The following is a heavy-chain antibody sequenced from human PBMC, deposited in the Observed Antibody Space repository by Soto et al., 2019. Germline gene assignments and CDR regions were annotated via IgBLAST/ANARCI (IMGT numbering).Heavy chain of an antibody. D-gene: IGHD3-16*02. CDR3: ARMVYDYVWGSYRSAFDI. CDR2: IYYSGST. Sequence: SETLSLTCTVSGGSISSYYWSWIRQPPGKGLEWIGYIYYSGSTNYNPSLKSRVTISVDTSKNQFSLKLSSVTAADTAVYYCARMVYDYVWGSYRSAFDIWGQGTMVTVSS. CDR1: GGSISSYY. V-gene: IGHV4-59*01. J-gene: IGHJ3*02.